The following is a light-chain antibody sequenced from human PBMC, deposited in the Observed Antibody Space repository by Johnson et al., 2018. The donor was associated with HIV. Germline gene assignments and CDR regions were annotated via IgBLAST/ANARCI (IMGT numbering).Light chain of an antibody. V-gene: IGLV1-51*01. J-gene: IGLJ1*01. Sequence: QSVLTQPPSLSAAPGQKVTISYSGSSSDIGNNYVSWYQHLPGTAPKLLIYDNDKRPSGIPDRFSGSKSGTSATLGIAGLQTGDEADYYCETWDSSLSGVFGTGTKVTVL. CDR1: SSDIGNNY. CDR2: DND. CDR3: ETWDSSLSGV.